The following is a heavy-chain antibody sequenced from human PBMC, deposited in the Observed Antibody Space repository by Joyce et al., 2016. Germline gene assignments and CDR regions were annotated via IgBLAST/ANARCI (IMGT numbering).Heavy chain of an antibody. Sequence: EVPLLESGGALVQPGGSLRLSCAASGFTFSTYAMTWVRQTPGKGLEWVSSINSNGANTYYADSVKGRFTVSRDNSKNTLYLQMNSLRAEDTAVYYCAKGGQWQRVDYWGQGTLVTVSS. CDR2: INSNGANT. CDR1: GFTFSTYA. D-gene: IGHD6-19*01. J-gene: IGHJ4*02. V-gene: IGHV3-23*01. CDR3: AKGGQWQRVDY.